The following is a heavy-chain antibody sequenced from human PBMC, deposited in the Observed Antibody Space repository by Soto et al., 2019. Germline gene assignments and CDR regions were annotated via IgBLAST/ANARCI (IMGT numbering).Heavy chain of an antibody. CDR3: ARDQGSITMVRGVIRPFYYYYGMDV. D-gene: IGHD3-10*01. CDR2: IWYDGSNK. CDR1: GFTFSSYG. J-gene: IGHJ6*02. V-gene: IGHV3-33*01. Sequence: GGSLRLSCAASGFTFSSYGMHWVRQAPGKGLEWVAVIWYDGSNKYYADSVKGRFTISRDNSKNTLYLQMNSLRAEDTAVYYCARDQGSITMVRGVIRPFYYYYGMDVWGQGTTVTVSS.